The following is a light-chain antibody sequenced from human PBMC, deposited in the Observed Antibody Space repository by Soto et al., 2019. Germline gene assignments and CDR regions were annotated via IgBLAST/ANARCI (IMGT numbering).Light chain of an antibody. CDR1: ISDVGTYNY. Sequence: QSVLTQPASVSGSPGQSITISCTGSISDVGTYNYVSWYQQHPGKAPKLIIYEVSNRPSGVSNRFSGSKSANTASLTISGLLAEDEDDYYCSSYASSSTWVFGGGTKLTVL. CDR2: EVS. J-gene: IGLJ3*02. V-gene: IGLV2-14*01. CDR3: SSYASSSTWV.